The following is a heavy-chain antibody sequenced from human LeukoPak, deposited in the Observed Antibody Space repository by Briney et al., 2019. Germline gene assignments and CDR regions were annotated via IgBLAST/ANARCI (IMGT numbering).Heavy chain of an antibody. CDR2: ISDSGGDT. CDR1: GFTFSNYA. V-gene: IGHV3-23*01. J-gene: IGHJ4*02. Sequence: PGGSLRLSCAASGFTFSNYAMTWVRQAPGKGLEWVSAISDSGGDTNYADSVKGRFTISRDNPKNTLYLQMNSLRAEDTAVYYCAKGTYCGGDCFAFFGYWGQGTLVTVSS. D-gene: IGHD2-21*02. CDR3: AKGTYCGGDCFAFFGY.